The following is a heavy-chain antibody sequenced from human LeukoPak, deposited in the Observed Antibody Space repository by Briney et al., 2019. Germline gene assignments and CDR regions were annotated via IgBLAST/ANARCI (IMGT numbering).Heavy chain of an antibody. CDR2: IYTSGST. CDR1: GGSISSGSYY. V-gene: IGHV4-61*02. J-gene: IGHJ4*02. CDR3: AREVNYDFWSGYYREGDY. D-gene: IGHD3-3*01. Sequence: SETLSLTCTVSGGSISSGSYYWSWIRQPAGKGLEWIGRIYTSGSTNYNPSLKSRVTISVDTSKNQFSLKLSSVTAADTAVYYCAREVNYDFWSGYYREGDYWGQGTLVTVSS.